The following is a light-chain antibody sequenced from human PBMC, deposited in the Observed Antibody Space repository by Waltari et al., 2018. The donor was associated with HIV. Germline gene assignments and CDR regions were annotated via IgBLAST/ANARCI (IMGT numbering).Light chain of an antibody. V-gene: IGLV2-23*02. CDR2: EVS. Sequence: QYALTQPASVSGSPGQSITISCTGTSSAIGSYNTVSWYKQHPGKAPKLMIYEVSKRPSGVSNRFSGSKSGNTASLTISGLQAEDEADYYCYSYAGSTSSYVFGTGTKVTVL. J-gene: IGLJ1*01. CDR1: SSAIGSYNT. CDR3: YSYAGSTSSYV.